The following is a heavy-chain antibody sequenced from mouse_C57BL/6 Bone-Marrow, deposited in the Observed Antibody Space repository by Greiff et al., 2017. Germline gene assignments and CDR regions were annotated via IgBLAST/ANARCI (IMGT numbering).Heavy chain of an antibody. CDR1: GFTFSDYG. CDR3: AKNDYDKMAWFAY. CDR2: LSSGSSTI. V-gene: IGHV5-17*01. D-gene: IGHD2-4*01. Sequence: EVKLQESGGGLVKPGGSLKLSCAASGFTFSDYGMHWVRQAPEKGLEWVAYLSSGSSTIYYADTVKGRFTISRDNAKNTLFLQMTSLRSEDTAMYYCAKNDYDKMAWFAYWGQGTLVTVSA. J-gene: IGHJ3*01.